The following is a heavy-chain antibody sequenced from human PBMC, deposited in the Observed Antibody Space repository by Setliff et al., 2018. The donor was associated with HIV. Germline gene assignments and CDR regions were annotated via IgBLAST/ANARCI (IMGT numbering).Heavy chain of an antibody. V-gene: IGHV1-69*06. CDR1: GDTFSTYV. D-gene: IGHD2-21*01. Sequence: VKVSCKPSGDTFSTYVFTWVRQAPGQGLEWMGGVTPILHTTNYAQKFQGRVTITADISTRTVYMELSSLTSEDTAIYYCARDHQTMLWLDYWGQGTQVTVSS. CDR3: ARDHQTMLWLDY. CDR2: VTPILHTT. J-gene: IGHJ4*02.